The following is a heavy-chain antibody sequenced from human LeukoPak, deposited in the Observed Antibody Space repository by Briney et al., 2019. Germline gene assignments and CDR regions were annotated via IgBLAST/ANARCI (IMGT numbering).Heavy chain of an antibody. Sequence: RGRSLRLSCAASGFTFSSYAMHWVRQAPGKGLEWVAVISYDGSNKYYADSVKGRFTISRDNSKNTLYLQMNSLRAEDTAVYYCARDESPYGDLIDYWGQGTLVTVSS. V-gene: IGHV3-30-3*01. CDR3: ARDESPYGDLIDY. CDR2: ISYDGSNK. CDR1: GFTFSSYA. D-gene: IGHD4-17*01. J-gene: IGHJ4*02.